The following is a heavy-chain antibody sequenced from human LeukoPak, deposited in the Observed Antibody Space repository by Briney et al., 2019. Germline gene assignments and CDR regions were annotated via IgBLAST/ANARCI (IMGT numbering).Heavy chain of an antibody. CDR2: IYHSGNT. Sequence: PSETLSLTCAVSGAFITNSHWWSWARQPPGKGLEWIGYIYHSGNTNYSPSLESRVTMSVDESKNQFSLRVHFVSAADTAVYYCASTRRAAVAGRFDSWGQGTLVTVSS. CDR1: GAFITNSHW. D-gene: IGHD6-19*01. V-gene: IGHV4-4*02. J-gene: IGHJ4*02. CDR3: ASTRRAAVAGRFDS.